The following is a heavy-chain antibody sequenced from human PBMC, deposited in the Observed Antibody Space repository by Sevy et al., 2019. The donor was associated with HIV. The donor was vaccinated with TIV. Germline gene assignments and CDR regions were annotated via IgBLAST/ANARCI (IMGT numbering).Heavy chain of an antibody. J-gene: IGHJ4*02. CDR2: FDPEDGET. D-gene: IGHD3-22*01. V-gene: IGHV1-24*01. CDR3: TTMEYFYDSSTYLNGDH. CDR1: GYTLTELS. Sequence: ASVKVSCKVSGYTLTELSMHWVRQAPGKGLEWMGGFDPEDGETIYAQKFQGRVTMTEDTSTDTAYMELSSLKSEDTAVYYCTTMEYFYDSSTYLNGDHWGQGTLVTVSS.